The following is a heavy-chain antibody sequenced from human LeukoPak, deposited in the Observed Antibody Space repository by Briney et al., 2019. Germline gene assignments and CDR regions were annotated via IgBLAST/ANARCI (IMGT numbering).Heavy chain of an antibody. J-gene: IGHJ3*01. CDR1: GFTFRTCS. CDR3: ANHRYSSGGGYAFDV. V-gene: IGHV3-21*01. D-gene: IGHD6-19*01. CDR2: ISKSSSYI. Sequence: GGSLTLSCGVSGFTFRTCSKKWVRQAPGKGGEGVSYISKSSSYIYYGDSVRGRFTISRTNAKNSLYLQMNSLRDEDTAVYYCANHRYSSGGGYAFDVWGQGTMVTVSS.